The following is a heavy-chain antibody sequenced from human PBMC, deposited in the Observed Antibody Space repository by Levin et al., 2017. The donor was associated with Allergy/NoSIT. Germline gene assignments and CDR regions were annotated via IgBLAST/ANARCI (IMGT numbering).Heavy chain of an antibody. CDR1: GFTFSSYV. D-gene: IGHD1-26*01. CDR2: IVPGGDST. Sequence: GGSLRLSCAASGFTFSSYVVTWVRQAPGKGLEWVSSIVPGGDSTYYADSVKGRFTISRDNSKNTLYLQMNSLTAEDTAVYYCAKRIVSTAWTYDYWGQGTLVTVSS. CDR3: AKRIVSTAWTYDY. V-gene: IGHV3-23*01. J-gene: IGHJ4*02.